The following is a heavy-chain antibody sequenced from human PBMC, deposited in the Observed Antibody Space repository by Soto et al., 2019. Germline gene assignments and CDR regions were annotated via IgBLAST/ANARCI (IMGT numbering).Heavy chain of an antibody. CDR1: GFTFSSYD. J-gene: IGHJ6*04. V-gene: IGHV3-13*01. CDR3: ALSYDFWSGLDV. Sequence: GGSLRLSCAASGFTFSSYDMHWVRQATGKGLEWVSAIGTAGDTYYPGSVKGRFTISRENAKNSLYLQMNSLRAGDTAVYYCALSYDFWSGLDVWGKGTTVTVSS. D-gene: IGHD3-3*01. CDR2: IGTAGDT.